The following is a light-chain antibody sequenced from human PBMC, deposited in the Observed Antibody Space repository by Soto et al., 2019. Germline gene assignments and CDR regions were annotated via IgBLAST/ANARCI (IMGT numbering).Light chain of an antibody. V-gene: IGKV1-5*03. CDR1: QNIGSW. CDR3: QHYNSYPYT. CDR2: KAS. Sequence: DIQKTQSPSTLSASVGDRVTISCRASQNIGSWLAWYQQRPGKAPNLLIYKASSLESGVPSRFSGSGSGTEFTLTITSLQPDDFASYYCQHYNSYPYTFGQGTKLEIK. J-gene: IGKJ2*01.